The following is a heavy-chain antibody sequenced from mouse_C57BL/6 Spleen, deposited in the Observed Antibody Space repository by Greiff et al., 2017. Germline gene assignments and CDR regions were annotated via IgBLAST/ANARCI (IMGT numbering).Heavy chain of an antibody. D-gene: IGHD2-1*01. CDR3: ARKEGNYPYYAMDY. V-gene: IGHV2-2*01. CDR2: LWSGGST. Sequence: VNVVESGPGLVQPSQSLSITCTVSGFSLTSYGVHWVRQSPGKGLEWLGVLWSGGSTDYNAAFISRLSISKDNSKSQVFFKMNSLQADDTAIYYCARKEGNYPYYAMDYWGQGTSVTVSS. J-gene: IGHJ4*01. CDR1: GFSLTSYG.